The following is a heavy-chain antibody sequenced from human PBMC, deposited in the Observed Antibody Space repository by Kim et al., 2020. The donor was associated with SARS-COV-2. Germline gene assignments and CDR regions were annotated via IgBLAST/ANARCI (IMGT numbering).Heavy chain of an antibody. CDR2: IYYSGST. V-gene: IGHV4-39*01. Sequence: SETLSLTCTVSGSSISSSSYYWGWIRQPPGKGLEWIGSIYYSGSTYYNTSLKSRVTISVDTSKNQFSLKLSSVTAAVTAVYYCARLPTDSRPRLYYDRSGYIYGMDVWRQGTTVTVSS. CDR1: GSSISSSSYY. CDR3: ARLPTDSRPRLYYDRSGYIYGMDV. D-gene: IGHD3-22*01. J-gene: IGHJ6*02.